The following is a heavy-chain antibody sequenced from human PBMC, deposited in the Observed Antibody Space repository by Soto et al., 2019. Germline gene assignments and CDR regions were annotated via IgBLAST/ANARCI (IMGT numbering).Heavy chain of an antibody. CDR3: ARHLKAVAAAMAF. CDR1: GGSFSGYY. Sequence: SETLSLTCAVYGGSFSGYYWSWIRQPPVKGLEWIGEINHSGGTNYNPSLKSRVTISVDTSKNQFSLRLRSVTAADTAIYFCARHLKAVAAAMAFWGQGIPVTVSS. V-gene: IGHV4-34*01. CDR2: INHSGGT. J-gene: IGHJ4*02. D-gene: IGHD6-19*01.